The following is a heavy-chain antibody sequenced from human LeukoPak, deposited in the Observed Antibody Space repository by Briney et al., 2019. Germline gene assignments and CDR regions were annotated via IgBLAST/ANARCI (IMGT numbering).Heavy chain of an antibody. CDR3: ARFGSGGQLAPSFDY. Sequence: PSETLSLTCAVSGYSISSGYYWGWIRQPPGKGLEWIGSIYHSGSTYYNPSLKSRVTISVDTSKNQFSLKLSSVTAADTAVYYCARFGSGGQLAPSFDYWGQGTLVTVSS. CDR2: IYHSGST. J-gene: IGHJ4*02. D-gene: IGHD6-6*01. V-gene: IGHV4-38-2*01. CDR1: GYSISSGYY.